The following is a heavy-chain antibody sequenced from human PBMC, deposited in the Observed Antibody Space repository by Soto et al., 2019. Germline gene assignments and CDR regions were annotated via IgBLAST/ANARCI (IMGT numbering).Heavy chain of an antibody. CDR3: GMVDNYVTPTPQDV. D-gene: IGHD3-16*01. Sequence: QVQLVQSGDEVRKPGSSVKVSCKASGHIFVNYGIAWVRQAPGQALECMGWISPYSGNTHYASKVQGRLAMTPDTSTSAAYMDLGSLTSDDTAVYYCGMVDNYVTPTPQDVWGQGTTVTVSS. CDR2: ISPYSGNT. J-gene: IGHJ6*02. V-gene: IGHV1-18*01. CDR1: GHIFVNYG.